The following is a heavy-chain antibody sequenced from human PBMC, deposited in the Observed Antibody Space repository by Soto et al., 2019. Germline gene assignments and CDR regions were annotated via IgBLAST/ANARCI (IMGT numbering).Heavy chain of an antibody. CDR2: ISPNSGGT. CDR3: ATDQYNWYYYYYYGMDV. J-gene: IGHJ6*02. D-gene: IGHD1-20*01. V-gene: IGHV1-2*02. CDR1: GYTFTGYY. Sequence: ASVKVSFKASGYTFTGYYMHWVRQAPGQGLEWMGWISPNSGGTNYAQKFQGRVTMTRDTSISTAYMELSRLRSDDTAVYYCATDQYNWYYYYYYGMDVWGQGTTVTVSS.